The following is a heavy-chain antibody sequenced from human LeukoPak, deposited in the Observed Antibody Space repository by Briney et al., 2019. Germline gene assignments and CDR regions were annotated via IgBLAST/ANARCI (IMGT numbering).Heavy chain of an antibody. CDR3: ATAGGLRYFDWLLAFDY. D-gene: IGHD3-9*01. CDR1: GYTFTSYY. V-gene: IGHV1-46*01. J-gene: IGHJ4*02. CDR2: ISPSGGST. Sequence: ASVKVSCKASGYTFTSYYMHWVRQAPGQGLEWMGIISPSGGSTSYAQKFQGRVTMTRDTSTSTVYMELSSLRSEDTAVYYCATAGGLRYFDWLLAFDYWGQGTLVTVSS.